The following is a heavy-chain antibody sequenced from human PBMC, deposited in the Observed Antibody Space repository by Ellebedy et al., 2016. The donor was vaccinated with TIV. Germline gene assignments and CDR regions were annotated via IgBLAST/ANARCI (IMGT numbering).Heavy chain of an antibody. CDR1: GYSFRDYY. CDR2: FNPSGGST. J-gene: IGHJ6*02. V-gene: IGHV1-46*01. CDR3: ARDRSSGWNYYYGMDV. Sequence: ASVKVSCKASGYSFRDYYIHWVRQAPGQGLEWMGIFNPSGGSTTYAQKFQGRVTMTGDTSTSTVYLDLSSLTSEDTAVYYCARDRSSGWNYYYGMDVWGQGTTVTVSS. D-gene: IGHD6-19*01.